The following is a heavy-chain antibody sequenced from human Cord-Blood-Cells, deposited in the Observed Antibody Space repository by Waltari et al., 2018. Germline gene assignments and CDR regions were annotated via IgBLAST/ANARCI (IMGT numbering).Heavy chain of an antibody. J-gene: IGHJ4*02. CDR3: ARAFENCSSTSCYKYYFDY. Sequence: QVQLVQSGAEVKKPGSSVKVSCKASGGTFSSYATSWVRQAPGQGPEWMGWIIPIFGTANYAQKFQGRVTITADESTSTAYMELSSLRSEDTAVYYCARAFENCSSTSCYKYYFDYWGQGTLVTVSS. D-gene: IGHD2-2*02. CDR2: IIPIFGTA. CDR1: GGTFSSYA. V-gene: IGHV1-69*01.